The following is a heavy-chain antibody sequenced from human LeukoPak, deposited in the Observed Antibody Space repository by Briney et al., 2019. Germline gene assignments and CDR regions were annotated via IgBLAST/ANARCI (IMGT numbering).Heavy chain of an antibody. CDR3: ARADITMVRGVNFLDY. Sequence: PSQTLSLTCTVSGGSISSGDYYWSWLRQPPGTGLEWFGYIYYSGSTYYNPSLKTRVTISVDTSKNQFSLQLSSVTAADTAVYYCARADITMVRGVNFLDYWGQGTLVTVSS. D-gene: IGHD3-10*01. J-gene: IGHJ4*02. CDR2: IYYSGST. V-gene: IGHV4-30-4*01. CDR1: GGSISSGDYY.